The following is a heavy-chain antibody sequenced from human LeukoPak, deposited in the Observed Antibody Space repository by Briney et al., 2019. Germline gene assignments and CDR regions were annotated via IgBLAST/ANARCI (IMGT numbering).Heavy chain of an antibody. CDR3: AKEHYDFWSGFDY. V-gene: IGHV3-23*01. Sequence: GGSLRLSCAASGLTFSDYNMNWVRQAPGKGLEWVSAISGSGGSTYYADSVKGRFTISRDNSKNTLYLQMNSLRAEDTAVYYCAKEHYDFWSGFDYWGQGTLVTVSS. CDR2: ISGSGGST. CDR1: GLTFSDYN. D-gene: IGHD3-3*01. J-gene: IGHJ4*02.